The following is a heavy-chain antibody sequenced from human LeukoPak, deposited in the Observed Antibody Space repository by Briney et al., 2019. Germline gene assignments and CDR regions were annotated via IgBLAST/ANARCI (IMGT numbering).Heavy chain of an antibody. J-gene: IGHJ4*02. CDR1: GYTFTGYY. Sequence: SVKVSCKASGYTFTGYYMHWVRQAPGQGLEWMGRIIPILGIANYAQKFQGRVTITADKSTSTAYMELSSLRSEDTAVYYCARDEISAVAGAFDYWGQGALVTVSS. D-gene: IGHD6-19*01. CDR2: IIPILGIA. V-gene: IGHV1-69*04. CDR3: ARDEISAVAGAFDY.